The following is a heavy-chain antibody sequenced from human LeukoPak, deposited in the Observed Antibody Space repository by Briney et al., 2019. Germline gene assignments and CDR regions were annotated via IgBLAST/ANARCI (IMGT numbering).Heavy chain of an antibody. CDR3: ARGPHCNNGVCYYFDA. Sequence: PSETLSLTCTVSGGSVSSGTYYWRWIRQPPGKGLEWIGYIYYSGSTNYNPSLKSRVTISVDTSKNQFSLKLSSVAAADTAVYYCARGPHCNNGVCYYFDAWGQGILATVSS. D-gene: IGHD2-8*01. V-gene: IGHV4-61*01. CDR1: GGSVSSGTYY. J-gene: IGHJ4*02. CDR2: IYYSGST.